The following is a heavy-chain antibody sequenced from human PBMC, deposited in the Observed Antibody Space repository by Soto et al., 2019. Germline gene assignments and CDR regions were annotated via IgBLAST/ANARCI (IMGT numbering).Heavy chain of an antibody. CDR3: ARLGAYYPSLAP. V-gene: IGHV4-59*08. Sequence: SKTLSLTCTVSGGSFIPNDWGGFLQPPGKGLEWVGYIYYGGTTSYNPSLKSRVTISLETSKSQFSLRLSSVTAADTAVYYCARLGAYYPSLAPWG. CDR1: GGSFIPND. J-gene: IGHJ5*02. CDR2: IYYGGTT. D-gene: IGHD2-21*01.